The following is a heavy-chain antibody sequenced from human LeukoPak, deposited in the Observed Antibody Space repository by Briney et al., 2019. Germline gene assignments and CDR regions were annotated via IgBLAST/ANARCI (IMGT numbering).Heavy chain of an antibody. CDR3: ARLNRGGAFDI. D-gene: IGHD1/OR15-1a*01. Sequence: PSQTLPLTCTVSGGSISSGDYYWSWIRQPPGKGLEWIGYIYYSGSTYYNPSLKSRVTISVDTSKNQFSLKLSSVTAADTAVYYCARLNRGGAFDIWGQGTMVTVSS. CDR1: GGSISSGDYY. J-gene: IGHJ3*02. CDR2: IYYSGST. V-gene: IGHV4-30-4*01.